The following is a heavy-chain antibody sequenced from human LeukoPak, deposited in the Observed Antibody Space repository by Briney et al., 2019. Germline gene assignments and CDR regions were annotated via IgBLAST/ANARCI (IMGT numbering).Heavy chain of an antibody. CDR2: TRNKANSYTT. D-gene: IGHD3-10*01. Sequence: GGSLRLSCAASGFTFSNYGMHWVRQAPGKGLEWVGRTRNKANSYTTEYAASVKGRFTISRDDSKNSLYLQMNSLKTEDTAVYYCVSTYGGYWGQGTLVTVSS. V-gene: IGHV3-72*01. CDR3: VSTYGGY. CDR1: GFTFSNYG. J-gene: IGHJ4*02.